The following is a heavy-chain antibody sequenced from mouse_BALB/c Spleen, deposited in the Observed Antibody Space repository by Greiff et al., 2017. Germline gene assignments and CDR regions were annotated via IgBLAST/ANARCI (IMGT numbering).Heavy chain of an antibody. Sequence: VQLQQPGAELVRPGASVKLSCKASGYTFTSYWINWVKQRPGQGLEWIGNIYPSDSYTNYNQKFKDKATLTVDKSSSTAYMQLSSPTSEDSAVYYCTRHDYSYAMDYWGQGTSVTVSS. D-gene: IGHD2-4*01. J-gene: IGHJ4*01. CDR1: GYTFTSYW. CDR3: TRHDYSYAMDY. V-gene: IGHV1-69*02. CDR2: IYPSDSYT.